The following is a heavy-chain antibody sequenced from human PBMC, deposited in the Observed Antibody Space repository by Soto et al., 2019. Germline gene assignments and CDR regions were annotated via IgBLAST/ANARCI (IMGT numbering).Heavy chain of an antibody. CDR2: IYYSGST. J-gene: IGHJ3*02. V-gene: IGHV4-59*01. D-gene: IGHD3-22*01. CDR1: AGSMSRDC. CDR3: ARGLISGYYLYDAFDI. Sequence: SEARCVRWSGSAGSMSRDCWSVSRQPPGKGLEWIWYIYYSGSTNYNPSLKSRVTISVDTSKNQFSLKLSSVTAADTAVYYCARGLISGYYLYDAFDIWGQGPMVT.